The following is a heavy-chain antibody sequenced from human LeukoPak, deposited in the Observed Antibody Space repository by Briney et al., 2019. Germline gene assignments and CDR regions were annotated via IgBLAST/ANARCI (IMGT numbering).Heavy chain of an antibody. V-gene: IGHV1-8*01. CDR2: MNPNSGNT. J-gene: IGHJ4*02. D-gene: IGHD6-19*01. Sequence: GASVKVSCKASGYTFTSDDINWVRQATGQGLERMGWMNPNSGNTGYAQKFQGRVTMTRNTSISTAYMELSSLRSEDTAVYYCAIGGGSSGDFDYWGQGTLVTVSS. CDR1: GYTFTSDD. CDR3: AIGGGSSGDFDY.